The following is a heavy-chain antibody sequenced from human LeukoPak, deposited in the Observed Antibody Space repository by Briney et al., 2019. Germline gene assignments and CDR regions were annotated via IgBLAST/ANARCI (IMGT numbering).Heavy chain of an antibody. CDR1: GDSISRGDYS. D-gene: IGHD5-24*01. CDR2: IFHSGSS. V-gene: IGHV4-30-2*01. CDR3: AREEMATIPY. J-gene: IGHJ4*02. Sequence: EASETLSLTCTVSGDSISRGDYSWSWIRQPSGKGLEWIGYIFHSGSSYYNPSLRSRVTISVDRSRNQFSLKLSSVTAADTAVYYCAREEMATIPYWGQGTLVTVSS.